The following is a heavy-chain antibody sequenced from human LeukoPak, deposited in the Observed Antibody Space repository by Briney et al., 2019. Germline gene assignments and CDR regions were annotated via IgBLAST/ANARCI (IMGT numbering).Heavy chain of an antibody. V-gene: IGHV3-48*03. CDR1: GFTFSSYE. CDR3: ASKGAMDV. CDR2: ISSSDSTL. Sequence: PGGSLRLSCAASGFTFSSYEMNWVRQAPGKGLEWVSYISSSDSTLYYADSVNGRFTISRDNAKNSLYLQMNSLRAEDTAVYYCASKGAMDVWGQGTTVTVSS. J-gene: IGHJ6*02.